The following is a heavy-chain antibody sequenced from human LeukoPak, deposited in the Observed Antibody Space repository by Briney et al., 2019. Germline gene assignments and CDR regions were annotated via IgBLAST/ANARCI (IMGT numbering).Heavy chain of an antibody. CDR1: GFTFGDYA. V-gene: IGHV3-49*03. Sequence: GGSLRLSCTASGFTFGDYAMSWFRQAPGKGLEWVGFIRSKAYGGTTEYAASVKGRFTISRDDSKSIAYLQMNSLKTEDTAIYYCTRASYYDILTGPYWGQGTLVTVSS. CDR3: TRASYYDILTGPY. J-gene: IGHJ4*02. CDR2: IRSKAYGGTT. D-gene: IGHD3-9*01.